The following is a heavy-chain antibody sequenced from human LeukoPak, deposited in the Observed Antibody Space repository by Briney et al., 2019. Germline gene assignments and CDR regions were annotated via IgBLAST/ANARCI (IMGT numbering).Heavy chain of an antibody. J-gene: IGHJ4*02. D-gene: IGHD3-10*01. CDR2: IYYSGST. CDR1: GYSINSGYY. CDR3: ARRGGGYGSGSYYVFDY. V-gene: IGHV4-38-2*02. Sequence: SETLSLTCTVSGYSINSGYYWGWIRQPPGKGLEWLGYIYYSGSTYYNPSLRGRLTVSVDTSKNQFSLKLSSVSAADTAVYYCARRGGGYGSGSYYVFDYWGQGTLVTVSS.